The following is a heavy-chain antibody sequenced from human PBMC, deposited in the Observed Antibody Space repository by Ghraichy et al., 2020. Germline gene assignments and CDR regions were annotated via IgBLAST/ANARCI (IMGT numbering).Heavy chain of an antibody. D-gene: IGHD2-15*01. V-gene: IGHV3-23*01. Sequence: GGSLNISCAASGFTFAGYGMSWVRQAPGKGPEWVSVLSGGGDTTFYADSVKGRFTISRDNSRNIVYLEMNSLRAEDTAIYYCAKNSGDSSYSGPQYWGQGTLVTVSS. CDR1: GFTFAGYG. J-gene: IGHJ4*02. CDR3: AKNSGDSSYSGPQY. CDR2: LSGGGDTT.